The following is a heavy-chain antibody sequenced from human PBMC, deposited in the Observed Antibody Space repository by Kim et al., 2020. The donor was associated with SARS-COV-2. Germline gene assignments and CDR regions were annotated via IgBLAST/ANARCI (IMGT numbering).Heavy chain of an antibody. V-gene: IGHV4-34*01. CDR3: ARRPAGVDL. J-gene: IGHJ4*02. CDR1: SGSFSGYY. Sequence: SETLSLTCAVYSGSFSGYYWSWIRQPPGMGLEWIGEVDHSGNTNYNPSLGSRVTLSADTSKNQFSLKLSSVSAADTAIYYCARRPAGVDLWGQGTPVTVSS. CDR2: VDHSGNT. D-gene: IGHD3-9*01.